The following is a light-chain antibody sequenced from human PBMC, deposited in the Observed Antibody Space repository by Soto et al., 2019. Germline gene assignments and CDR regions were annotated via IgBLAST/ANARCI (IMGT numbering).Light chain of an antibody. J-gene: IGLJ2*01. V-gene: IGLV2-23*01. CDR1: SSDVRSYNL. CDR2: EGS. Sequence: QSALTQPASVSGSPGQSITISCTGTSSDVRSYNLVSWYQQHPGKAPKLMIYEGSKRPSGVSNRFSGSKSGNTASLTISGLQAEDEADYYFCSYAGSSTLVFGGGTKLTVL. CDR3: CSYAGSSTLV.